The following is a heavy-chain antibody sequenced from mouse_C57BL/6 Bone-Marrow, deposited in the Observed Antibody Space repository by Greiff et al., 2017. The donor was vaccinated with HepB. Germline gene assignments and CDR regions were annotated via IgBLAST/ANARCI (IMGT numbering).Heavy chain of an antibody. Sequence: QVQLQQPGAELVRPGSSVKLSCKASGYTFTSYWMHWVKQRPIQGLEWIGNIDPSDSETHYNQKFKDKATLTVDKSSSTAYMQLSSLTSEDSAVYYGASEGTTVVAHWYFDVWGTGTTVTVSS. V-gene: IGHV1-52*01. J-gene: IGHJ1*03. CDR1: GYTFTSYW. CDR3: ASEGTTVVAHWYFDV. CDR2: IDPSDSET. D-gene: IGHD1-1*01.